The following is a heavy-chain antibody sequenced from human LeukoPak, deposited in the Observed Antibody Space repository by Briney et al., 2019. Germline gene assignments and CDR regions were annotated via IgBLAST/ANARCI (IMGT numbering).Heavy chain of an antibody. V-gene: IGHV3-11*01. Sequence: GGSLRLSCAASGFTFSDYYMSWIRQAPGKGLEWVSYISSSGSTIYYADSVKGRFTISRDNAKNSLYLQMNSLRAEDTAVYYCARGVISGYVSAFDIWGQGTMVTVSS. CDR2: ISSSGSTI. CDR3: ARGVISGYVSAFDI. D-gene: IGHD5-12*01. J-gene: IGHJ3*02. CDR1: GFTFSDYY.